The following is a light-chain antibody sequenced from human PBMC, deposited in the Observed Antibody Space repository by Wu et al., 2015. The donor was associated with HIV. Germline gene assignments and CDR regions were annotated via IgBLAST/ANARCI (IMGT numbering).Light chain of an antibody. CDR2: AAS. CDR1: QRISSSY. CDR3: QQYGSSPQYT. Sequence: DSVLTQSPGTLSLSPGEKATLSCRTSQRISSSYLAWYQQKPGQAPRLLIYAASKRATGIPDRFSGSGSGTDFTLTISRLEPADSAVYFCQQYGSSPQYTFGQGTNLEIK. J-gene: IGKJ2*01. V-gene: IGKV3-20*01.